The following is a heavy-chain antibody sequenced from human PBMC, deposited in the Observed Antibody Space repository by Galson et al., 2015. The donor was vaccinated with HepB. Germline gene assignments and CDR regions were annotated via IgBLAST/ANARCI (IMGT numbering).Heavy chain of an antibody. CDR3: AKVGGYGDHTF. CDR1: GFTFSSXX. Sequence: SLRLSCAASGFTFSSXXXSWVRQAPGKGLEWVSAISGSGGSTYYADSVKGRFTISRDNSKNTLYLQMNSLRAEDTAVYYCAKVGGYGDHTFWGQGTLVTVSS. D-gene: IGHD4-17*01. CDR2: ISGSGGST. J-gene: IGHJ4*02. V-gene: IGHV3-23*01.